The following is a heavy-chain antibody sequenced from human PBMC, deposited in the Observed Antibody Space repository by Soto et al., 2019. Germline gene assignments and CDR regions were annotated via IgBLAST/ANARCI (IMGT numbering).Heavy chain of an antibody. Sequence: ASVKVSCKASGYTFTSYYMHWVRQAPGQGLEWMGIINPSGGSTSYAQKFQGRVTMTRDTSTSTVYMELSSLRSEDTAVYYCARGHCTNGVCYSYGMDVWGQGTTVTVSS. CDR3: ARGHCTNGVCYSYGMDV. CDR2: INPSGGST. J-gene: IGHJ6*02. CDR1: GYTFTSYY. V-gene: IGHV1-46*01. D-gene: IGHD2-8*01.